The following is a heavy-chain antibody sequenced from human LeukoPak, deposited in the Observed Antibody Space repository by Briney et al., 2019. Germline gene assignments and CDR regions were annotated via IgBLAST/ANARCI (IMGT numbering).Heavy chain of an antibody. D-gene: IGHD1-20*01. V-gene: IGHV4-34*01. CDR1: GGSFSAYY. CDR2: INHSGST. CDR3: ARGPITSRGYYGMDV. J-gene: IGHJ6*02. Sequence: SDTLSLTCAVYGGSFSAYYWTWIRQPPGKWLELIGEINHSGSTNYTPSLKSRVTISVDTPKNQFSLDVSSVTAADTAVYYCARGPITSRGYYGMDVWGQGTTVTVSS.